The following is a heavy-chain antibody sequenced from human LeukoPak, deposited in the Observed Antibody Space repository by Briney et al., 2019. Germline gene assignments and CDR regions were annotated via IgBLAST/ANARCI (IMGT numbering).Heavy chain of an antibody. V-gene: IGHV4-39*01. D-gene: IGHD3-10*01. CDR3: ARTLITMVRGVIITGGPWFDP. Sequence: SETLSLTCTVSGGSISSSSYYWGWIRQPPGKGPEWIGSIYYSGSTYYNPSLKSRVTISVDTSKNQFSLKLSSVTAADTAVYYCARTLITMVRGVIITGGPWFDPWGQGTLVTVSS. J-gene: IGHJ5*02. CDR1: GGSISSSSYY. CDR2: IYYSGST.